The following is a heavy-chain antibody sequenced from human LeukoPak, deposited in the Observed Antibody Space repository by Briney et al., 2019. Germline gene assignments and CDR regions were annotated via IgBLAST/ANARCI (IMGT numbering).Heavy chain of an antibody. Sequence: GGSLRLSCAGSGFTVSSSYMGWVRQAPGEGLEWVSAIYAGGSTLYADSVKGRFTISRDNSRDTLYLQMNVLRAEDTAVYYCTRDDSDGYYYVFWGQGTLVTVSS. CDR3: TRDDSDGYYYVF. J-gene: IGHJ4*02. D-gene: IGHD3-22*01. CDR2: IYAGGST. CDR1: GFTVSSSY. V-gene: IGHV3-53*01.